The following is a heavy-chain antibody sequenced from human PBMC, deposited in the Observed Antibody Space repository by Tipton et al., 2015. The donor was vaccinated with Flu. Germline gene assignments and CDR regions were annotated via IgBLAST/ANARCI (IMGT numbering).Heavy chain of an antibody. CDR3: AKEVDTVIVAVTVYLDY. D-gene: IGHD3-22*01. Sequence: SLRLSCAASGFNFKNYAMGWVRQAPGKGLEWVSLISSGRGGTTYYTDSVKGRFTISRDNPKNTLYLQMSSLRVEDTAVYYCAKEVDTVIVAVTVYLDYWGQGIPVTVSS. CDR1: GFNFKNYA. J-gene: IGHJ4*02. CDR2: ISSGRGGTT. V-gene: IGHV3-23*01.